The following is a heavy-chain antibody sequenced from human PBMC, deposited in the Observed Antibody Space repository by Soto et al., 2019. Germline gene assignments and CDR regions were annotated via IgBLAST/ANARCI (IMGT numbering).Heavy chain of an antibody. Sequence: SETLSLSCTVSGGSISTYYLSWIRQPPGKGLEWIGYIYYSGSTKYNPSLKSRVTISVDTSKNQFSLKLSSVTAADTAVYYCVRAPRPLVIWFGETWGQGTLVTVSS. CDR2: IYYSGST. CDR3: VRAPRPLVIWFGET. CDR1: GGSISTYY. V-gene: IGHV4-59*01. D-gene: IGHD3-10*01. J-gene: IGHJ5*02.